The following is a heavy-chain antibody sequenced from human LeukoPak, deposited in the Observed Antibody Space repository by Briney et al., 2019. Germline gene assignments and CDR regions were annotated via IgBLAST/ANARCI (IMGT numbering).Heavy chain of an antibody. CDR2: INHSGST. J-gene: IGHJ4*02. CDR3: ARAPIGGNYFDY. V-gene: IGHV4-34*01. D-gene: IGHD4-23*01. Sequence: SETLSLTCAVYGGSFSGYYWSWIRQPPGKGLEWIGEINHSGSTNYNPSLQSRVTISVDPSKNPFSLKLSSVTAADTAVYYCARAPIGGNYFDYWGQGTLVTVSS. CDR1: GGSFSGYY.